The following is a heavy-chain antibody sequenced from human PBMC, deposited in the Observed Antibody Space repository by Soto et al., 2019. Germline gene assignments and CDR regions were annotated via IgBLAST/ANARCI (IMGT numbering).Heavy chain of an antibody. J-gene: IGHJ6*03. D-gene: IGHD4-17*01. V-gene: IGHV3-30*18. Sequence: PGGSLRLSCAASGFTFSSYGMHWVRQAPGKGLEWVAVISYDGSNKYYADSVKGRFTISRDNSKNTLYLQMNSLRAEDTAVYYCAKDRQRCYYYYYYMDVWGKGTTVTVSS. CDR2: ISYDGSNK. CDR1: GFTFSSYG. CDR3: AKDRQRCYYYYYYMDV.